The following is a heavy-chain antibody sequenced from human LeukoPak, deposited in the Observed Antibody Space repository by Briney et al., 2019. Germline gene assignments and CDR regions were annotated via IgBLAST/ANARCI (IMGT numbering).Heavy chain of an antibody. CDR3: ARGGDWQRVGGGWFDP. CDR2: IFSSGST. Sequence: SQTLSLTCSVSGDSVTGGLYYWSWIRQPAGKGLEWIGHIFSSGSTTYNPSLKSRVTISVDTSKNQFSLKLSSVTAADTAVYYCARGGDWQRVGGGWFDPWGQGTLVTVSS. CDR1: GDSVTGGLYY. V-gene: IGHV4-61*09. D-gene: IGHD6-13*01. J-gene: IGHJ5*02.